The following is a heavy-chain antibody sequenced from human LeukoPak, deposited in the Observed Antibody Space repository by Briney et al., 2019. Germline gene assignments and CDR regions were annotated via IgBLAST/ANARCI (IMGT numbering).Heavy chain of an antibody. CDR3: ARGPVWFGGRWFDP. J-gene: IGHJ5*02. CDR2: ISGSGGST. V-gene: IGHV3-23*01. D-gene: IGHD3-10*01. CDR1: GFTFSSYA. Sequence: GGSLRLSCAASGFTFSSYATSWVRQAPGKGLEWVSAISGSGGSTYYADSVKGRFTISRDNSKNTLYLQMNSLRAEDTAVYYCARGPVWFGGRWFDPWGQGTLVTVSS.